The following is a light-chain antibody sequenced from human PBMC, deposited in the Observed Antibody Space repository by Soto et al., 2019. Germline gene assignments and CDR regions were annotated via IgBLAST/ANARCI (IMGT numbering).Light chain of an antibody. CDR1: QSVSSSY. Sequence: EIVLTQSPGTLSLSPGERATLSCRASQSVSSSYLAWYQQKPGQAPRLLIYGASNRATGIPDRFSGSGSGTDFTLTISRLEPEDFAVYYCQQYDSSPYTFGQETKLEIK. J-gene: IGKJ2*01. CDR3: QQYDSSPYT. V-gene: IGKV3-20*01. CDR2: GAS.